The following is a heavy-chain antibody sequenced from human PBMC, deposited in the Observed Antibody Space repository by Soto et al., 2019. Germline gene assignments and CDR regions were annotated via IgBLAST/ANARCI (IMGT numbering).Heavy chain of an antibody. CDR1: GGSISSGNYY. V-gene: IGHV4-30-4*01. Sequence: LSLTCTVSGGSISSGNYYWSWIRQPPGKGLEWIGYIYDSGSTYYNPSLKSRVTISVDTSKNQFSLKLSSVTAADTAVYYCARGRHRYAISLLGDLDIWCQGTMVTVSS. J-gene: IGHJ3*02. CDR2: IYDSGST. CDR3: ARGRHRYAISLLGDLDI. D-gene: IGHD2-8*01.